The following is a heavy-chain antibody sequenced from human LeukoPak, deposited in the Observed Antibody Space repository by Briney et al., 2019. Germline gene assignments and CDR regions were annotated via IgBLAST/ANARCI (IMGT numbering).Heavy chain of an antibody. CDR1: GFTFSSYA. D-gene: IGHD6-19*01. Sequence: PGGSLRLSCAASGFTFSSYAMTWVRQAPGKGLEWVSAISGSGTNTYYADPEKGRFTIYRDNSKNTVYLQINSLGAEDTAVYYCAKRAGYSSGYTDSWGQGTLVTVSS. V-gene: IGHV3-23*01. CDR3: AKRAGYSSGYTDS. J-gene: IGHJ4*02. CDR2: ISGSGTNT.